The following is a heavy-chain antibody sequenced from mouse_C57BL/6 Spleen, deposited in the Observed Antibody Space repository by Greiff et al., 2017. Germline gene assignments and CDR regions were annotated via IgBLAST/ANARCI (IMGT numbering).Heavy chain of an antibody. CDR1: GYTFTSYW. V-gene: IGHV1-69*01. J-gene: IGHJ2*01. D-gene: IGHD2-1*01. CDR2: IDPSDSYT. Sequence: QVQLKQPGAELVMPGASVKLSCKASGYTFTSYWMHWVKQRPGQGLEWIGEIDPSDSYTNYNQKFKGKSTLTVDKSSSTAYMQLSSLTSEDSAVYYCARWGYGNQYYFDYWGQGTTLTVSS. CDR3: ARWGYGNQYYFDY.